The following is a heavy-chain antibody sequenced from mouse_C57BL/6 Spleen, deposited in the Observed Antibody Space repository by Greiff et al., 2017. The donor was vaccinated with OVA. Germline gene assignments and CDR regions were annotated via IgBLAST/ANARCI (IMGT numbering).Heavy chain of an antibody. CDR3: ARGGGSYYSNYGLFDY. CDR2: ISYDGSN. Sequence: EVKLMESGPGLVKPSQSLSLTCSVTGYSITSGYYWNWIRQFPGNKLEWMGYISYDGSNNYNPSLKNRISITRDTSKNQFFLKLNSVTTEDTATYYCARGGGSYYSNYGLFDYWGQGTTLTVSS. D-gene: IGHD2-5*01. V-gene: IGHV3-6*01. J-gene: IGHJ2*01. CDR1: GYSITSGYY.